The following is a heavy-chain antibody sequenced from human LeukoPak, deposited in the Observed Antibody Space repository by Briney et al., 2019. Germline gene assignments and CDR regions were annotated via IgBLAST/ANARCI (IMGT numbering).Heavy chain of an antibody. CDR2: INPNSGGT. J-gene: IGHJ4*02. D-gene: IGHD3-22*01. V-gene: IGHV1-2*02. CDR3: ARFYDSSGYYSF. Sequence: GASVKVSCKASGYTFTGYYMHWVRQAPGQGLEWMGWINPNSGGTNYAQKFQGRVTMTRDMSISTAYMELSRLRSDDTAVYYCARFYDSSGYYSFWGQGTLVTVSS. CDR1: GYTFTGYY.